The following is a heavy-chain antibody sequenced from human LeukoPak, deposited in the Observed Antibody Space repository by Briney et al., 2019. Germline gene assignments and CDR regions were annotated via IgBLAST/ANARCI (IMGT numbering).Heavy chain of an antibody. J-gene: IGHJ4*02. Sequence: PSETLSLTCAVYGGSFSSYYWSWIRQPAGKGLEWIGRIYTSGSTNYNPSLKSRVTMSVDTSKNQFSLKLSSVTAADTAVYYCARLGIAARYFDYWGQGTLVTVSS. CDR3: ARLGIAARYFDY. V-gene: IGHV4-59*10. CDR1: GGSFSSYY. CDR2: IYTSGST. D-gene: IGHD6-6*01.